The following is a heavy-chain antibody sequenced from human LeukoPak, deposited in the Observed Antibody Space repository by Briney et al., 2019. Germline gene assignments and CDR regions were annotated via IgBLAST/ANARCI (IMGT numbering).Heavy chain of an antibody. CDR1: GFTFSSYS. D-gene: IGHD3-22*01. V-gene: IGHV3-21*01. J-gene: IGHJ4*02. Sequence: GGSLRLSCAASGFTFSSYSMNWVRQAPGKGLEWVSSISSSSSYIYYADSVKGRFTISRDNSKNTLYLQMNSLRAEDTAVYYCARGSSPMIVTDYWGQGTLVTVSS. CDR2: ISSSSSYI. CDR3: ARGSSPMIVTDY.